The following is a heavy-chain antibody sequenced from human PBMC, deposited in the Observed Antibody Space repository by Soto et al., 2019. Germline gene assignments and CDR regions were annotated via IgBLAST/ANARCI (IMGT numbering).Heavy chain of an antibody. CDR3: ARRLYYDSSGFEGGGMDV. V-gene: IGHV4-30-2*01. CDR2: IYHSGST. CDR1: GGSISSGGYS. Sequence: PSETLSLTCAVSGGSISSGGYSWSWIRQPPGKGLEWIGYIYHSGSTYYNPSLKSRVTISVDRSRNQFSLKLSSVTAADTAVYYCARRLYYDSSGFEGGGMDVWGQGTLVTVSS. D-gene: IGHD3-22*01. J-gene: IGHJ4*02.